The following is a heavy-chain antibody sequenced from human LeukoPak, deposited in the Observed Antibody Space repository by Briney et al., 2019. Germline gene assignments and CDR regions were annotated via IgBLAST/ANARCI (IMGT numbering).Heavy chain of an antibody. V-gene: IGHV3-74*01. CDR2: INSDGSST. CDR3: ARERTTIVSGTTIGAY. CDR1: GFTFSSYW. D-gene: IGHD2/OR15-2a*01. Sequence: GGSLRLSRAASGFTFSSYWMYWVRQAPGKGLVCVSRINSDGSSTSYADSVKGRFTISRDNAKNSLFLQMNSLTADDTAVYYCARERTTIVSGTTIGAYWGQGTLVTVSS. J-gene: IGHJ4*02.